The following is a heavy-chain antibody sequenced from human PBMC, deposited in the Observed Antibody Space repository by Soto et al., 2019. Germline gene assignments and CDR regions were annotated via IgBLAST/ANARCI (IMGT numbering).Heavy chain of an antibody. D-gene: IGHD5-12*01. Sequence: QVQLVESGGGVVQPGRSLRLSCAASGFTFSSYGMHWVRQAPGKGLEWVAVIWYDGSNKYYADSVKGRFTISRDNSKNTLYLQMNSLIAEDTAVYYCARRYSGYVLDYWGQGTLVTVSS. CDR1: GFTFSSYG. J-gene: IGHJ4*02. CDR3: ARRYSGYVLDY. V-gene: IGHV3-33*01. CDR2: IWYDGSNK.